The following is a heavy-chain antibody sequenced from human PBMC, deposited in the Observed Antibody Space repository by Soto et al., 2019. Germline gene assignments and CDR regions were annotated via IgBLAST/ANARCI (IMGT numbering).Heavy chain of an antibody. CDR3: VRDWESTTQTWGFGDS. CDR1: GGTFSSYT. V-gene: IGHV1-69*04. J-gene: IGHJ4*02. CDR2: SIPIFGVT. Sequence: QVQVVQSGAEVKKPGSSVKVSCKASGGTFSSYTITWVRQATGQGLEWLGRSIPIFGVTNYAQKFQDRLTTSADRPTSTAYMELSSLTSADTAVYYCVRDWESTTQTWGFGDSWGQGTLVTVSS. D-gene: IGHD3-10*01.